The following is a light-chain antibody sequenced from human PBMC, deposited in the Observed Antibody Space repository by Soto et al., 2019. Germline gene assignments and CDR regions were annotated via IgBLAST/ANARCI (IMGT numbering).Light chain of an antibody. CDR3: QLYDSPPT. V-gene: IGKV3-20*01. J-gene: IGKJ2*01. CDR2: GAS. CDR1: QNLDSKY. Sequence: IVLTQSPGTLSLSPGERATLSCRASQNLDSKYLVWYQQKLGQAPSLLVYGASTRATGIPDRFSGTGSGTVFTLLISSLESEDLAVYYCQLYDSPPTLGQGTKLEIK.